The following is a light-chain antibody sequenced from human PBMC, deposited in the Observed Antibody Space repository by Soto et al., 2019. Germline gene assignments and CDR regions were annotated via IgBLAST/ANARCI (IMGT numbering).Light chain of an antibody. V-gene: IGLV2-14*03. Sequence: QSELTQPASVSGFPGQSISISCTGASTDVDGYDYVSWYQQHPGQAPKLMIYDVNNRPSGVSYRFSGSKSGDTASLTISGLQAEDDADYYCSSYTSSAPFYVFGNGTKVTVL. CDR3: SSYTSSAPFYV. CDR2: DVN. CDR1: STDVDGYDY. J-gene: IGLJ1*01.